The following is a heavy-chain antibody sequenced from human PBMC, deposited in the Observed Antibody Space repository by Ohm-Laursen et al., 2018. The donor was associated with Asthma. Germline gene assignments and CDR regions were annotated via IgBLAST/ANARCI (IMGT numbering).Heavy chain of an antibody. CDR2: LYWNDDK. V-gene: IGHV2-5*01. D-gene: IGHD2-15*01. J-gene: IGHJ4*02. CDR1: GFSLSYAKMG. CDR3: AHILGYCSGGSCTYFDY. Sequence: TQTLTLTCTVSGFSLSYAKMGVAWIRQPPGKALEWLALLYWNDDKRYSPSLKSRLTITKDTSKNQVVLTMTNMDPVDTATYYCAHILGYCSGGSCTYFDYWGQGTLVTVSS.